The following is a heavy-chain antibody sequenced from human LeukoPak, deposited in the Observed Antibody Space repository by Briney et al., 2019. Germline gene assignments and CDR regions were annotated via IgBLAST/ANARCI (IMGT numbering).Heavy chain of an antibody. J-gene: IGHJ4*02. CDR1: GFTFSSYS. Sequence: GGSLRLSCAASGFTFSSYSMNWVRQAPGKGLEWVSSISSSSSYIYYADSVKGRFTISRDNAKNSLYLQMNSLRAEDTAVYYCAREKGYYYDSSGPFDYWGQGPLVTVSS. CDR3: AREKGYYYDSSGPFDY. CDR2: ISSSSSYI. D-gene: IGHD3-22*01. V-gene: IGHV3-21*01.